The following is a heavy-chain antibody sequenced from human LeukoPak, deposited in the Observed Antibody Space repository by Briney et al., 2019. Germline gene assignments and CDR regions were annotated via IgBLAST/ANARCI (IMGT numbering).Heavy chain of an antibody. CDR3: ARSPRRRAFDY. D-gene: IGHD1-14*01. J-gene: IGHJ4*02. Sequence: AETLSLTCTASGFSISSFYLSWVRQPPGKGLEWIWDIYYSGSTNYNPALKSRVTISVDKSKNKFSLKLSSVSAADTAIYYCARSPRRRAFDYWGQGTLVTVSS. CDR1: GFSISSFY. V-gene: IGHV4-59*01. CDR2: IYYSGST.